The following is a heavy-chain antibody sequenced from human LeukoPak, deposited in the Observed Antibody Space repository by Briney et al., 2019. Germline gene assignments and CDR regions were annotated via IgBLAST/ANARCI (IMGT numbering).Heavy chain of an antibody. CDR2: IYPGDFDT. J-gene: IGHJ6*02. V-gene: IGHV5-51*01. Sequence: GESLKISCKGSGYSFTSYWIGWVRQMPGKGLEWMGIIYPGDFDTRYSPSFQGQVTISADKSISTAYLQWSSLKASDTAMYYCARGLERTGYYYYGMDVWGQGTTVTVSS. D-gene: IGHD3-22*01. CDR3: ARGLERTGYYYYGMDV. CDR1: GYSFTSYW.